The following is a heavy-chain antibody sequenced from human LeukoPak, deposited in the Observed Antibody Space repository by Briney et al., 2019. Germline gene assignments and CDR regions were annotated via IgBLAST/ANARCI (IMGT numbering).Heavy chain of an antibody. V-gene: IGHV3-23*01. Sequence: GGTLRLSCAASGFTFSSFAMNWARQAPGKGLEWVSGISACGGNTYYTDSLKGRFTISRDNSKNTLHLQVNSLRAEDTAVYYCAKEGLAWWGQGTLVTVSS. CDR3: AKEGLAW. J-gene: IGHJ4*02. CDR2: ISACGGNT. CDR1: GFTFSSFA.